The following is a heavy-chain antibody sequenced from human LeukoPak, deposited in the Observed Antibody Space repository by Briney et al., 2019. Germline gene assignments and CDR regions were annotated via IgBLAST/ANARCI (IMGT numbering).Heavy chain of an antibody. V-gene: IGHV3-21*01. J-gene: IGHJ4*02. CDR2: ISSSSSYI. CDR1: GFTFRSYS. Sequence: PGGSLRLSCAASGFTFRSYSMNWVRQAPGKGLEWVSSISSSSSYIYYADSVKGRFTISRDNAKNSLYLQMNSLRAEDTAVYYCARETGILAGLMGTYYFDYWGQGTLVTVSS. CDR3: ARETGILAGLMGTYYFDY. D-gene: IGHD3-9*01.